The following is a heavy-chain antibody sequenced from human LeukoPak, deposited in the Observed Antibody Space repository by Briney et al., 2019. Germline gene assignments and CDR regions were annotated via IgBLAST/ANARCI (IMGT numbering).Heavy chain of an antibody. CDR2: IYSSGTT. CDR1: GGSLSSYY. V-gene: IGHV4-59*01. Sequence: PSETLSLTCTVSGGSLSSYYWIWIRQPPGKGLGWIGYIYSSGTTNYNPSLKSRVTISVDTSKNQFSLKLRSVTAADTAVYYCAREKAFAELPSHDAFDIWGQGTMVTVSS. D-gene: IGHD3-10*01. J-gene: IGHJ3*02. CDR3: AREKAFAELPSHDAFDI.